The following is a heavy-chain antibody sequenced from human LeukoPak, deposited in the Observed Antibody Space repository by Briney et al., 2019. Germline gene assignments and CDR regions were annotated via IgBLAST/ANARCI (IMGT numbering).Heavy chain of an antibody. Sequence: GASAMVSCKVSGYTLTELSMHWVRQATGKGLEWMVGFDPEDGETIYAQKFQGRVTMTEDTSTDTAYMELSSLRSEDTAVYYCATDRLLRIAAAGILWYYWGQGTLVTVSS. CDR1: GYTLTELS. CDR3: ATDRLLRIAAAGILWYY. V-gene: IGHV1-24*01. J-gene: IGHJ4*02. CDR2: FDPEDGET. D-gene: IGHD6-13*01.